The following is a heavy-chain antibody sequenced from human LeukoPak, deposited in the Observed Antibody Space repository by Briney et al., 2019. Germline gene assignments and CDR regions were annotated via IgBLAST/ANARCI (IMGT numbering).Heavy chain of an antibody. Sequence: SVKVSCKASGGTFSSYAISWVRQAPGQGLEWMGGIIPIFGTANYAQKFQGRVTITTDESTSTAYMELSCLRSEDTAVYYCARSGTTGTTHFDYWGQGTLVTVSS. CDR2: IIPIFGTA. V-gene: IGHV1-69*05. CDR3: ARSGTTGTTHFDY. D-gene: IGHD1-1*01. CDR1: GGTFSSYA. J-gene: IGHJ4*02.